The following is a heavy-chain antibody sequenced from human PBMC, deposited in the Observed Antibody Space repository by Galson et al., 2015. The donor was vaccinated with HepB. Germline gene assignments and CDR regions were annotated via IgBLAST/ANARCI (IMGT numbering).Heavy chain of an antibody. CDR2: ISSDGKNT. D-gene: IGHD4-11*01. CDR3: AKGPYSNILLSGGWFDP. Sequence: SLRLSCAASGVTFSNVGLHWVRQAPGKGLEWVASISSDGKNTLYVASVKGRFTISRDNSNNTVFLQMDSLTGEDTAAYYCAKGPYSNILLSGGWFDPWGQGTLVTVSS. J-gene: IGHJ5*02. V-gene: IGHV3-30*18. CDR1: GVTFSNVG.